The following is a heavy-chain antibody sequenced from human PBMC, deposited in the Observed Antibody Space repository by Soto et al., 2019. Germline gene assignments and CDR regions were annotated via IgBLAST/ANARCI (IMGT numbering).Heavy chain of an antibody. CDR1: GDSVSSNSAA. V-gene: IGHV6-1*01. J-gene: IGHJ5*02. D-gene: IGHD6-13*01. CDR2: TYYRSKWYS. Sequence: SQTLSLTCAISGDSVSSNSAAWNWIRQSPSRGLEWLGRTYYRSKWYSDYAGSVRSRITINADTSKNQFSLKLSSVTAADTAVYYCARRERAAGTDWWFDPWGQGTLVTVSS. CDR3: ARRERAAGTDWWFDP.